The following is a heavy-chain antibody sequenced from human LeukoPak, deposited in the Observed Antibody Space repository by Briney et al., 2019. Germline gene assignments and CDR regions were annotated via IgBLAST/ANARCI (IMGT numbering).Heavy chain of an antibody. CDR3: ASSGNYDSSGYYPY. CDR1: GYTFTSYV. D-gene: IGHD3-22*01. V-gene: IGHV1-18*01. CDR2: ISAYNGNT. Sequence: ASVKVSCKASGYTFTSYVISWVRQAPGQGLEWMGWISAYNGNTNYAQKLQGRVTMTTDTSTSTAYMELRSLRSDDTAVYYCASSGNYDSSGYYPYWGQGTLVTVSS. J-gene: IGHJ4*02.